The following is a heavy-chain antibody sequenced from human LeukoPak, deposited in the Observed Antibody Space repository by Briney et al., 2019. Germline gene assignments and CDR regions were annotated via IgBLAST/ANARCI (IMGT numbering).Heavy chain of an antibody. CDR2: IYYSGST. J-gene: IGHJ4*02. D-gene: IGHD6-19*01. CDR1: GGSISSYY. CDR3: ARDPSTGWSYYFDY. V-gene: IGHV4-59*01. Sequence: SETLSLTCTASGGSISSYYWSWIRQPPGKGLEWIGYIYYSGSTNYNPSLKSRVTISVDTSKNQFSLKLSSVTAADTAVYYCARDPSTGWSYYFDYWGQGTLVTVSS.